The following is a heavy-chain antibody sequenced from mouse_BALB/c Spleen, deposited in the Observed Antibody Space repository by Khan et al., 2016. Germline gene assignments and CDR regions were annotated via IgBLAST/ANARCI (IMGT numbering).Heavy chain of an antibody. Sequence: EVQLQESGPGLVKPSQSLSLTCTVTGYSITSDYAWNWIRQFPGNKLEWMGYISYSGSTSYNPSLKSRISITRDTSKNQFFLQLNSVTTEDTATXYCARSGTTVVATRYFDVWGAGTTVTVAS. CDR1: GYSITSDYA. V-gene: IGHV3-2*02. CDR3: ARSGTTVVATRYFDV. CDR2: ISYSGST. J-gene: IGHJ1*01. D-gene: IGHD1-1*01.